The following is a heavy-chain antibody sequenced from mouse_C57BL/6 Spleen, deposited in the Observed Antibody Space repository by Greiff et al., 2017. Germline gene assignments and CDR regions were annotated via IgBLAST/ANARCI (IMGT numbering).Heavy chain of an antibody. V-gene: IGHV1-80*01. J-gene: IGHJ2*01. CDR1: GYTFTSYW. CDR3: ARGAWD. D-gene: IGHD4-1*01. Sequence: QVQLQQPGAELVKPGASVKLSCKASGYTFTSYWMHWVKQRPGQGLEWIGQIYPGDGDTNYNGKFKGKATLTADKSSSTAYMQLSSLTSEDSAVYFCARGAWDWGQGTTLTVSS. CDR2: IYPGDGDT.